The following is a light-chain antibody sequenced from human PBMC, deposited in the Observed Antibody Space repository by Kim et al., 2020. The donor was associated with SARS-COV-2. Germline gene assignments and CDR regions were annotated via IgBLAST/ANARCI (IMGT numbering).Light chain of an antibody. Sequence: DIQLTQSPSSLSASVGDSVTITCRASQTISSYLNWYQQQPGKPPRLLLFAASTLQSGVPSRFSGSGSGTDFTLTISPLQPEDFATYYCQQSYTMPRTFGQGTKVEIK. CDR2: AAS. CDR3: QQSYTMPRT. J-gene: IGKJ1*01. V-gene: IGKV1-39*01. CDR1: QTISSY.